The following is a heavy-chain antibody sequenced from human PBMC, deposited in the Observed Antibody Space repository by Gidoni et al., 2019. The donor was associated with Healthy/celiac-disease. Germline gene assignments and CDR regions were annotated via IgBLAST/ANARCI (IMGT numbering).Heavy chain of an antibody. V-gene: IGHV1-69*01. J-gene: IGHJ6*02. D-gene: IGHD2-8*02. Sequence: QVQRVQSGAEVKKPGSSVKLSCKASGGTFSSYASSWVRQAPGQGLEWMGGIIPIFGTANYAQKFQGRVTITADESTSTADMELSSLRSEDTAVYYCASGGVAAPNYYYYYGMDVWGQGTTVTVSS. CDR1: GGTFSSYA. CDR3: ASGGVAAPNYYYYYGMDV. CDR2: IIPIFGTA.